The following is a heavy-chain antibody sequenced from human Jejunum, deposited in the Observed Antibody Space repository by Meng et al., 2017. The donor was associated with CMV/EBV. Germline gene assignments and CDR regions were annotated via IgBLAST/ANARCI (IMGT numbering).Heavy chain of an antibody. J-gene: IGHJ5*02. CDR3: AKVVGYDFWRPNWFDP. D-gene: IGHD3-3*01. CDR1: TFGSYA. CDR2: ISGRGGST. Sequence: TFGSYAMSWVRQAPGKGLEWVSAISGRGGSTYYADSVKGRFTISRDNSKNTLYLQMNSLRAEDTAVYYCAKVVGYDFWRPNWFDPWGQGTLVTVSS. V-gene: IGHV3-23*01.